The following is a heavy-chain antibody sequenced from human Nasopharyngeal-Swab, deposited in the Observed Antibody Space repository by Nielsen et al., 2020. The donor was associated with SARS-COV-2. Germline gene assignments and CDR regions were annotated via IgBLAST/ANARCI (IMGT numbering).Heavy chain of an antibody. D-gene: IGHD2-21*02. V-gene: IGHV3-23*01. J-gene: IGHJ3*01. CDR2: VSNNDGSLT. CDR1: GFDFWQYA. Sequence: GESLKISCAASGFDFWQYAMSCVRQAPGKGLEWVSTVSNNDGSLTFYADSVKGRFTISRDTSKNTVSLQMNSLRAEDTAVYYCAKDDFCPACAFDVWGQGTIVTVSS. CDR3: AKDDFCPACAFDV.